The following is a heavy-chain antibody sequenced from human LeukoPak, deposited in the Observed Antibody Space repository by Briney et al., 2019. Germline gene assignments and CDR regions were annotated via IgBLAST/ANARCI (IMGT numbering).Heavy chain of an antibody. Sequence: GASVKVSCKASGYTFTSYGISWVRQAPGQGLEWMGWISAYTGNTNYAQKLQGRVTMTTDTSTSTAYMELRSLRSDDTAVYYCAREWKYCGATSCGYYFDYWGQGTLVTVSS. J-gene: IGHJ4*02. CDR2: ISAYTGNT. CDR3: AREWKYCGATSCGYYFDY. V-gene: IGHV1-18*01. CDR1: GYTFTSYG. D-gene: IGHD2-2*01.